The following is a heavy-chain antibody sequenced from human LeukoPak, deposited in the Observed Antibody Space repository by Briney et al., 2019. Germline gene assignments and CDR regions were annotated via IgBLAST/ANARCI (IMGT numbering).Heavy chain of an antibody. V-gene: IGHV3-23*01. CDR3: AKAMLMTYYYDSSGYVSDY. Sequence: PGGSLRLSCAASGFTFSSYAMSWVRQAPGKGLEWVSAISGSGGSTYYADSVKGRFTISRDNSKNTLYLQMNSLRAEDTAVYYCAKAMLMTYYYDSSGYVSDYWGQGTLVTVSS. CDR2: ISGSGGST. CDR1: GFTFSSYA. D-gene: IGHD3-22*01. J-gene: IGHJ4*02.